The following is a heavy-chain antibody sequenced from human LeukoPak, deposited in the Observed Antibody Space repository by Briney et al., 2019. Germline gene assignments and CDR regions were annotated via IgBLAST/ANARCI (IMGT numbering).Heavy chain of an antibody. V-gene: IGHV3-30*02. CDR3: AKDRRDYGDYGLDY. D-gene: IGHD4-17*01. CDR2: IRHHGMNE. Sequence: GGSLRLSCAASGFTFSSFGMHWVRKTPTKGLEWVAFIRHHGMNESYVDSVKGRFTISRDNSKHTLYLQRNSLRVEDTAVYYCAKDRRDYGDYGLDYWGQGTLVTVSS. J-gene: IGHJ4*02. CDR1: GFTFSSFG.